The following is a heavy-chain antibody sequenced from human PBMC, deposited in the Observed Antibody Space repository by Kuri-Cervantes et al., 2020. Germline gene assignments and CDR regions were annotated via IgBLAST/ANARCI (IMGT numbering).Heavy chain of an antibody. CDR1: GFTFSSYE. V-gene: IGHV3-7*01. CDR2: IKQDGSEK. Sequence: GESLKISCAASGFTFSSYEMSWVRQAPGKGLEWVANIKQDGSEKYYVDSVKGRFTISRDNAKNSLYLQMNSLRAEDTAVYYCARGGVRGVIDGFDIWGQGTMVTVSS. CDR3: ARGGVRGVIDGFDI. D-gene: IGHD3-10*01. J-gene: IGHJ3*02.